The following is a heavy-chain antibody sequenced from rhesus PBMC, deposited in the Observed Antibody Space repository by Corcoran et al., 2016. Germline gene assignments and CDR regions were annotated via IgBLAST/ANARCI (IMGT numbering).Heavy chain of an antibody. J-gene: IGHJ3*01. CDR3: ARVNSSWYAFDF. CDR1: GGSISDDYY. CDR2: IYGSGGGT. D-gene: IGHD6-13*01. V-gene: IGHV4-106*01. Sequence: QVQLQESGPGLVKPSETLSLTCAVSGGSISDDYYWSWIRQPPGKGLEWIGYIYGSGGGTNYNPSLKNRVTISMDPSKNQFSLKLGAVTAADTAVYYCARVNSSWYAFDFWGQGLRVTVSS.